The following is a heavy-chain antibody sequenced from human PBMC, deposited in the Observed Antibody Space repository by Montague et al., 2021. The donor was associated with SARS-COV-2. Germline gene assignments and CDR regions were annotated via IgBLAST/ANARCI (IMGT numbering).Heavy chain of an antibody. D-gene: IGHD6-19*01. CDR2: VSGSGDDT. CDR1: GFTFDSYA. Sequence: SLRLSCAASGFTFDSYAMSWVRQAPGKGLQWVSIVSGSGDDTYYADSVKGRFTISRDSSKNTLYLQLNSLRAEDTAVYYCARDRQQWLLGSYFDCWGQGTLVTVSS. V-gene: IGHV3-23*01. J-gene: IGHJ4*02. CDR3: ARDRQQWLLGSYFDC.